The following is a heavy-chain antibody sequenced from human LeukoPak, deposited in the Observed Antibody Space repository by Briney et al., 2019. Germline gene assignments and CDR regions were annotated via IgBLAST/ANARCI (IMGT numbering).Heavy chain of an antibody. Sequence: GSLSLSCAASGFTFSSYWMHWVRQAPGKGLVWVSRINSDGSSTSYADSVKGRFTISRDNAKNTLYLQMNSLRAEDTAVYYCARDGPYYDILTGYSIQYYYYYGMDVWGQGTTVTVSS. D-gene: IGHD3-9*01. V-gene: IGHV3-74*01. CDR2: INSDGSST. CDR1: GFTFSSYW. CDR3: ARDGPYYDILTGYSIQYYYYYGMDV. J-gene: IGHJ6*02.